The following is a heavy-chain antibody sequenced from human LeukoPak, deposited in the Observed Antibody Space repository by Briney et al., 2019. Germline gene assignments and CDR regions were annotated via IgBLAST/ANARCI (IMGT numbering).Heavy chain of an antibody. CDR1: GFTFSSYA. CDR3: AKDLYDPTTVTTAFDYYYYGMDV. V-gene: IGHV3-23*01. CDR2: ISGSGGST. J-gene: IGHJ6*02. D-gene: IGHD4-17*01. Sequence: GGSLRLSCAASGFTFSSYAMSWVRQAPGKRLEWVSAISGSGGSTYYADSVKGRFTISRDNSKNTLYLQMNSLRAEDTAVYYCAKDLYDPTTVTTAFDYYYYGMDVWGQGTTVTVSS.